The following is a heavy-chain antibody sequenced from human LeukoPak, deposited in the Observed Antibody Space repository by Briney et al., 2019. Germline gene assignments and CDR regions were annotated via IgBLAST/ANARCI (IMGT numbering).Heavy chain of an antibody. Sequence: SETLSLTCAVYGGSFSGYYWSWIRQPPGKGLEWIGEINHSGSTNYNPSLKSRVTISVDTSKNQFSLKLSSVTAADTAVYYCASSRQNAFDIWGQGTMVTVSS. J-gene: IGHJ3*02. CDR2: INHSGST. CDR1: GGSFSGYY. V-gene: IGHV4-34*01. CDR3: ASSRQNAFDI.